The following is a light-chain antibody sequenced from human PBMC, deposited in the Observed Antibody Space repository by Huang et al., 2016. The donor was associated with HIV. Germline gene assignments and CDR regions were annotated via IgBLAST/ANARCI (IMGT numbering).Light chain of an antibody. CDR1: QGINNA. J-gene: IGKJ4*01. Sequence: AVQLTQSPSSLSASVGDRVTITCRASQGINNALAWYQQKPGKAPKLRIYDASTLKSGGPSRFSGSGSGTDFTLTISSLQSEDFAIYYCQEFNNFFLTFGGGTKVEIK. CDR3: QEFNNFFLT. V-gene: IGKV1D-13*01. CDR2: DAS.